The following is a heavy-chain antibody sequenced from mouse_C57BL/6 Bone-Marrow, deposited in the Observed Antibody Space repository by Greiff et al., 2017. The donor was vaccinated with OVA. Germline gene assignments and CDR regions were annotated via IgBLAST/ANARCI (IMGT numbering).Heavy chain of an antibody. CDR3: ASPPLLLRDYYAMDY. D-gene: IGHD1-1*01. V-gene: IGHV1-54*01. CDR1: GYAFTNYL. J-gene: IGHJ4*01. Sequence: QVQLQQSGAELVRPGTSVKVSCKASGYAFTNYLIEWVKQRPGQGLEWIGVINPGSGGPNYNEKFKGKATLTADKSSSTAYMQLSSLTSEDSAVYFCASPPLLLRDYYAMDYWGQGTSVTVSS. CDR2: INPGSGGP.